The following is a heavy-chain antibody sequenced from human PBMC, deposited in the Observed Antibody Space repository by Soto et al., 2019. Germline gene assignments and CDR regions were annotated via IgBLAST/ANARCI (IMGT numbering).Heavy chain of an antibody. D-gene: IGHD4-17*01. V-gene: IGHV1-46*03. Sequence: QVQLVQSGAEVKKPGASVKVSCKASGYTFTSYYIHWVRQAPGQGLEWMGIINPSGGSTSYAQKFQGRATLTRDTSTSTVYMELSSLRSEDTAVYYCATPHHYGDYVWGYWGQGTLVTVSS. CDR3: ATPHHYGDYVWGY. CDR1: GYTFTSYY. J-gene: IGHJ4*02. CDR2: INPSGGST.